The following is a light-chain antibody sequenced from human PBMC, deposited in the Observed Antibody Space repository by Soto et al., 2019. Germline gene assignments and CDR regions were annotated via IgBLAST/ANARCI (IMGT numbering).Light chain of an antibody. Sequence: DIQMTQSPSTLSASVGDRVTITCRASQTIINWLAWYQQKPGKAPNLLIYKASRLETGVPSRFSGSGSGTEFTLTISFLQPDDFATYYCQQYNSYSPLTFGGGTKVDIK. CDR3: QQYNSYSPLT. CDR2: KAS. CDR1: QTIINW. V-gene: IGKV1-5*03. J-gene: IGKJ4*01.